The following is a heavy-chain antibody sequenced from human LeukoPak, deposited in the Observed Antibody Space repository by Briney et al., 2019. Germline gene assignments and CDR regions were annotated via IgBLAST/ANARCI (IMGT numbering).Heavy chain of an antibody. CDR2: IKQDGGEK. V-gene: IGHV3-7*01. Sequence: GGSLRLSRAPSGFTLSSYWMSWVRPAPGKGLEWVANIKQDGGEKYYVDSVKGRFTISRDNAKNSMYLQMNSLRAEDTAVYYCAREKIVVPAASGPQFDYWGQGTLVTVSS. CDR1: GFTLSSYW. CDR3: AREKIVVPAASGPQFDY. J-gene: IGHJ4*02. D-gene: IGHD2-2*01.